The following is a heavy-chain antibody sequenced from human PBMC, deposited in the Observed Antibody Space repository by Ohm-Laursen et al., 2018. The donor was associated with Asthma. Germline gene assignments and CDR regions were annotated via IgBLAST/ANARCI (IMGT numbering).Heavy chain of an antibody. CDR2: ISYDGSNK. J-gene: IGHJ3*02. CDR1: GFTFSSYG. V-gene: IGHV3-30*03. CDR3: ARTRSSGWYEGAFDI. Sequence: RSLRLSCAASGFTFSSYGMHWVRQAPGKGLEWVAVISYDGSNKYYADSVKGRFTISRDNSKNTLYLQMNSLRAEGTAVYYCARTRSSGWYEGAFDIWGQGTMVTVSS. D-gene: IGHD6-19*01.